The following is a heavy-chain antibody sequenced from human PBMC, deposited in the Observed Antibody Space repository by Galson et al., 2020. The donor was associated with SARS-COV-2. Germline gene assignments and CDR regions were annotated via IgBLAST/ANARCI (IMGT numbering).Heavy chain of an antibody. Sequence: IFYDGSDKYYGDSVKGRFTISRDSSKNMVYLQMNNPQVDDTAVYYCARDGQLSSGWAFDYWCQGTLVTLSS. V-gene: IGHV3-33*01. D-gene: IGHD6-19*01. J-gene: IGHJ4*02. CDR3: ARDGQLSSGWAFDY. CDR2: IFYDGSDK.